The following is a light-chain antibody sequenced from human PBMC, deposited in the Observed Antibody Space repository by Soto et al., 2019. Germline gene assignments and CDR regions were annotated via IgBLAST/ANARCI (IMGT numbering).Light chain of an antibody. CDR3: QQYGMSRWT. CDR2: GTS. Sequence: VLTQSPGTLSLSPGARATLSCRASQSVSTTSLAWYQQKPGQSPRLLIYGTSNRATGIPDRFSGSGSGTDFTLTISRLEPEDFAVYYCQQYGMSRWTFGQGTKVEVK. V-gene: IGKV3-20*01. J-gene: IGKJ1*01. CDR1: QSVSTTS.